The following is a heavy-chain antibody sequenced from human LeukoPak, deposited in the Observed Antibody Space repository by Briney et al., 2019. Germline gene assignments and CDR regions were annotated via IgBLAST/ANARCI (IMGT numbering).Heavy chain of an antibody. V-gene: IGHV1-24*01. D-gene: IGHD2-15*01. J-gene: IGHJ3*02. CDR1: GYTLTELS. CDR3: ATSIVVVVAAHGAFDI. CDR2: FDPEGGET. Sequence: ASVKVSCKVSGYTLTELSMHWVRQAPGKGLEWMGGFDPEGGETIYAQKFQGRVTMTEDTSTDTAYMELSSLRSEDTAVYYCATSIVVVVAAHGAFDIWGQGTMVTVSS.